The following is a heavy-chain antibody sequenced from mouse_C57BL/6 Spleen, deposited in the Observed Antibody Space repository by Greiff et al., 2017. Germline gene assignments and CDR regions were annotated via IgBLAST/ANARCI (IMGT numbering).Heavy chain of an antibody. Sequence: EVKLMESGGGLVQPGGSMKLSCVASGFTFSNYWMNWVRQSPEKGLEWVAQIRLKSDNYATHYAESVKGRFTISRDDSKSSVYLQMNNLRAEDTGIYYCTGAYYGNYRDFDYWGQGTTLTVSS. CDR2: IRLKSDNYAT. D-gene: IGHD2-10*01. J-gene: IGHJ2*01. V-gene: IGHV6-3*01. CDR3: TGAYYGNYRDFDY. CDR1: GFTFSNYW.